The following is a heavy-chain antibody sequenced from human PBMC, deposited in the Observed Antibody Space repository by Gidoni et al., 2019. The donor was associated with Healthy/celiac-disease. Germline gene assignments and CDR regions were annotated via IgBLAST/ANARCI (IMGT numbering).Heavy chain of an antibody. CDR1: GGTFTSYT. D-gene: IGHD3-22*01. Sequence: QVQLVQSGAEVKKPGSSVKVSCKASGGTFTSYTISWVRQAPGQGLEWMGRIIPILGIANYAQKFQGRVTITADKSTSTAYMELSSLRSEDTAVYYCARGGPIYYDSSGPFDYWGQGTLVTVSS. CDR2: IIPILGIA. CDR3: ARGGPIYYDSSGPFDY. V-gene: IGHV1-69*02. J-gene: IGHJ4*02.